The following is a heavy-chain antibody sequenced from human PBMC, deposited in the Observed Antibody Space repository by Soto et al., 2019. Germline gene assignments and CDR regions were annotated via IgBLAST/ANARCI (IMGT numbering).Heavy chain of an antibody. J-gene: IGHJ4*02. CDR2: IWYDGSNK. D-gene: IGHD5-18*01. CDR3: ARSRGYSYGYSFDY. Sequence: QVQLVESGGGVVQPGRSLRLSCAASGFTFSSYGMHWVRQAPGKGLEWVAVIWYDGSNKYYADSVKGRFTISRDNSKNTLYLQMNSLRAEDTAVYYCARSRGYSYGYSFDYWGQGTLLTVSS. V-gene: IGHV3-33*01. CDR1: GFTFSSYG.